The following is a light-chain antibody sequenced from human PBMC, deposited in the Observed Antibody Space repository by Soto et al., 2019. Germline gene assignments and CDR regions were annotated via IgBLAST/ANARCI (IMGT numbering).Light chain of an antibody. CDR2: GNS. J-gene: IGLJ3*02. CDR3: QSYASSLSGWV. CDR1: SSNIGAGYD. Sequence: QSVLTQPPSVSGAPGQRVTISCTGSSSNIGAGYDVHGYQQLPGTAPTLLIQGNSNRPSGVPDRFSGSKSGTSASLAITGLQAVDEADYYCQSYASSLSGWVFGGGTKLTVL. V-gene: IGLV1-40*01.